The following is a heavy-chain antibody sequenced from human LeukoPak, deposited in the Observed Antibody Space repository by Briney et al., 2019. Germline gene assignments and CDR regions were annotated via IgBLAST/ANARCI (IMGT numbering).Heavy chain of an antibody. CDR3: AKDENYYDSSGYYYYYYMDV. J-gene: IGHJ6*03. V-gene: IGHV3-23*01. Sequence: GRSLSLAWAAAGFTFTSYAMSWVSQAPGEGLEWVSSISGSGGSTYYADSVKGRFTISRDNSKNTLYLQMNSLRAEDTAVYYCAKDENYYDSSGYYYYYYMDVWGKGTTVTVSS. CDR2: ISGSGGST. D-gene: IGHD3-22*01. CDR1: GFTFTSYA.